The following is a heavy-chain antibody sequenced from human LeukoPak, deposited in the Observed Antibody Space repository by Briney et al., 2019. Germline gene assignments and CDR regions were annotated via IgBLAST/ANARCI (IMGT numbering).Heavy chain of an antibody. D-gene: IGHD6-6*01. J-gene: IGHJ4*02. CDR2: IYYSGST. Sequence: KSSETLSLTCTVSGGSISSYYWSWIRQPPGKGLEWIGYIYYSGSTNYNPSLKSRVTISVDTSKNQFSLKLSSVTAADTAVYYCAGIFSSSPLWGQGTLVTVSS. CDR1: GGSISSYY. CDR3: AGIFSSSPL. V-gene: IGHV4-59*01.